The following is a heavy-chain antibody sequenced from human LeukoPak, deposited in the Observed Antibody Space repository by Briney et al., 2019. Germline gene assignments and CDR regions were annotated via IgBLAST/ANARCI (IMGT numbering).Heavy chain of an antibody. CDR1: GFTVSSNY. J-gene: IGHJ3*02. Sequence: GGSLRLSCAVSGFTVSSNYMNWVRQAPGKGLEWVSVIYSGGSTYYADSVRGRLTISRDNSKNTLDLQMKSLRAEDTAVYYCASGGTGGDAFDIWGQGTMVTVSS. D-gene: IGHD2-15*01. V-gene: IGHV3-53*01. CDR2: IYSGGST. CDR3: ASGGTGGDAFDI.